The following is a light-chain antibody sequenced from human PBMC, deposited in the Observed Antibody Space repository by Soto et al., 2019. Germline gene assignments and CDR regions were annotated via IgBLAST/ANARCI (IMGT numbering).Light chain of an antibody. V-gene: IGLV2-11*01. J-gene: IGLJ3*02. Sequence: QSALTQPRSVSGSPGQSVTISCTGTNSEVGGYNYVSWYQQYPGKAPKLMISGVSERPSGVPDRFSGSKSGNTASLTISGLQAEDEADYYCCSYVDTDTWVFGGGTKLTVL. CDR1: NSEVGGYNY. CDR3: CSYVDTDTWV. CDR2: GVS.